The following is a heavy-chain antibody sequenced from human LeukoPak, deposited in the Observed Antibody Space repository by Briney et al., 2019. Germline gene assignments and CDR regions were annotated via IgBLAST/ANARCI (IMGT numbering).Heavy chain of an antibody. CDR3: ATAGYNIFGVVT. V-gene: IGHV1-2*06. Sequence: GASVKVSCKASGYTFTGYYMHWVRQAPGQGLEWMGRINPNSGGTNYAQKFQGRVTMTRDTSISTAYMELSSLRSEDTAVYYCATAGYNIFGVVTWGQGTLVTVSS. CDR1: GYTFTGYY. CDR2: INPNSGGT. D-gene: IGHD3-3*01. J-gene: IGHJ4*02.